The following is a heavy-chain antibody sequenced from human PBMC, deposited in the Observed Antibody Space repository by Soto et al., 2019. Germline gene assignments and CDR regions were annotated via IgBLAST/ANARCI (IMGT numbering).Heavy chain of an antibody. CDR2: ISVYNGNT. V-gene: IGHV1-18*01. D-gene: IGHD6-13*01. CDR1: GYTFINYD. CDR3: ARHLPPLVAALGIEYNWFDP. Sequence: QVHLVQSGSEVKKPGASVKVSCKASGYTFINYDLSWVRQAPGQGLEWMGWISVYNGNTNYAQKVQGRVTMTTDTSTSTAYMELRSLRSDDTAVYYCARHLPPLVAALGIEYNWFDPWGQGTLVTVSS. J-gene: IGHJ5*02.